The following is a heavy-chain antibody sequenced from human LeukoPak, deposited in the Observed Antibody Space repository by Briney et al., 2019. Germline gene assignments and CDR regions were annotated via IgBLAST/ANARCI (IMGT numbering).Heavy chain of an antibody. J-gene: IGHJ6*02. CDR1: GFTFSSYA. CDR2: ISGSGGST. CDR3: ARWGALGLALIYYYGMDV. D-gene: IGHD3/OR15-3a*01. Sequence: RGSLRLSCAASGFTFSSYAMSWVRQAPGKGLEWVSAISGSGGSTYYADSLKGRFTISRDNSKDTLFLQMNSLRSEDTAVYYCARWGALGLALIYYYGMDVWGQRTTVPVSS. V-gene: IGHV3-23*01.